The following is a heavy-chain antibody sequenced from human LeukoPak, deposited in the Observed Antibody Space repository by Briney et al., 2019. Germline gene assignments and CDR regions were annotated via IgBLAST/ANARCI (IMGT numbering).Heavy chain of an antibody. V-gene: IGHV1-2*02. D-gene: IGHD3-10*01. Sequence: ASVKVSCKASGYTFTSYGIHWVRQAPGQRLEWMGWINPNSGGTNYAQKFQGRVTMTRDTSISTAYMELSRLRSDDTAVYYCARGLAMVRGSWFDPWGQGTLVTVSS. CDR1: GYTFTSYG. CDR3: ARGLAMVRGSWFDP. J-gene: IGHJ5*02. CDR2: INPNSGGT.